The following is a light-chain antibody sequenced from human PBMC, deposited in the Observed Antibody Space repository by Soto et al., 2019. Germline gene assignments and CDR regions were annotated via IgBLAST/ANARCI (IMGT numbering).Light chain of an antibody. Sequence: QSVLTQPPSASGTPGQRVTISCSGSSANIGSNFVYWYQQIPGAAPKLLIYRNNQRPSGVPDRFSGSKSGTSASLAISGLRSEDETDYHCASWDDSVSGWVFGGGTKLTVL. V-gene: IGLV1-47*01. CDR1: SANIGSNF. J-gene: IGLJ3*02. CDR2: RNN. CDR3: ASWDDSVSGWV.